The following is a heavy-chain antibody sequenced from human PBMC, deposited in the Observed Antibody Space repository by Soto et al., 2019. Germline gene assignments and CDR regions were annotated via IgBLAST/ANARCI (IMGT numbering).Heavy chain of an antibody. CDR3: ARGRPRQRYDFWSGYRNWYFDL. J-gene: IGHJ2*01. CDR2: INHSGST. D-gene: IGHD3-3*01. V-gene: IGHV4-34*01. CDR1: GGSFSGYY. Sequence: QVQLQQWGAGLLKPSETLSLTCAVYGGSFSGYYWSWIRQPPGKGLDWIGEINHSGSTNYNPSLKSRVTISVDTSKNQFSLKLSSVTAADTAVYYCARGRPRQRYDFWSGYRNWYFDLWGRGTLVTVSS.